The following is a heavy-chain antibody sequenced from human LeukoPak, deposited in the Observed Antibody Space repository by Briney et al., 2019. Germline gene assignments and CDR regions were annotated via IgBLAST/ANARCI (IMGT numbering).Heavy chain of an antibody. CDR2: IHYSGST. J-gene: IGHJ2*01. V-gene: IGHV4-59*01. CDR3: AGAYYGSGRYHYWYFDL. Sequence: SETLSLTCTISGGSISSYYWSWIRQPPGKGLEWIGYIHYSGSTNYNPSLKSRVTISLDTSKNQFSLKLSSVTAADTAVYYCAGAYYGSGRYHYWYFDLWGRGTLVTVSS. D-gene: IGHD3-10*01. CDR1: GGSISSYY.